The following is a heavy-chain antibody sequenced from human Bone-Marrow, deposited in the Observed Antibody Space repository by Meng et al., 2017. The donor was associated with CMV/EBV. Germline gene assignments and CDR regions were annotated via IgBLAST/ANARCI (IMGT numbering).Heavy chain of an antibody. Sequence: LSLTCAASGFTFSSYAMHWVRQAPGKGLEWVAVISYDGGNKYYADSVKGRFTISRDNSKNTLYLQMNSLRAEDTAVYYCARSTSVDYWGQGTLVTVSS. V-gene: IGHV3-30-3*01. D-gene: IGHD2-2*01. CDR3: ARSTSVDY. J-gene: IGHJ4*02. CDR2: ISYDGGNK. CDR1: GFTFSSYA.